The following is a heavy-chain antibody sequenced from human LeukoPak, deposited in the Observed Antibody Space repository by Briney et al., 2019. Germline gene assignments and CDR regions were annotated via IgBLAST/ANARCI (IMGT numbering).Heavy chain of an antibody. J-gene: IGHJ4*02. V-gene: IGHV1-2*02. CDR1: GYTFTGYY. CDR2: INPHSGGT. CDR3: ATYGASEVTGYPYFDY. Sequence: ASLKVSCKASGYTFTGYYMHWVRRAPGQGLEWMGWINPHSGGTNYAQKFQGRVTMTRDTSISTAYMELSRLRSDDTAVYYCATYGASEVTGYPYFDYWGQGTLVTVSS. D-gene: IGHD3-9*01.